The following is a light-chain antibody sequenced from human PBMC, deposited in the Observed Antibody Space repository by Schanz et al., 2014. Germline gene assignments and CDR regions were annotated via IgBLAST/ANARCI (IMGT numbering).Light chain of an antibody. J-gene: IGKJ2*01. Sequence: EIVLTQSPGTLSLSPGERATLSCRASQSVSIYLAWYQQKPGQAPRLLIYDASNRATGIPARFSGSGSGTEFTLTISSLQSEDFGVYYCQQYNNWPPLYTFGQGTKLEIK. V-gene: IGKV3D-15*01. CDR2: DAS. CDR1: QSVSIY. CDR3: QQYNNWPPLYT.